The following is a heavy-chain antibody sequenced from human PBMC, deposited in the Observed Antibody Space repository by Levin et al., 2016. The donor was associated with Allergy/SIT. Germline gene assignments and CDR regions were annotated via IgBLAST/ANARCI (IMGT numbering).Heavy chain of an antibody. J-gene: IGHJ6*03. CDR3: ARLTPTTITMARGRSRYMDV. V-gene: IGHV4-4*02. CDR2: IYHSGST. D-gene: IGHD3-10*01. Sequence: WIRQPPGKGLEWIGEIYHSGSTNYNPSLKSRVTISVDKSKNQFSLKLSSVTAADTAVYYCARLTPTTITMARGRSRYMDVWGKGTTVTVSS.